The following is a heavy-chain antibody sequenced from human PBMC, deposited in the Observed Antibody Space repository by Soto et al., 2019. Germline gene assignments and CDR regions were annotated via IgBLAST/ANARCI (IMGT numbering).Heavy chain of an antibody. J-gene: IGHJ4*02. CDR3: ARGPDYYDSSGYAVPYYDY. CDR2: ISAYNGNT. CDR1: GYTFTSHG. Sequence: ASVKVSCKASGYTFTSHGISWVRQAPGQGLEWMGWISAYNGNTNYAQKLQGRVTMTTDTSTSTAYMELRSLRSDDTAVYYCARGPDYYDSSGYAVPYYDYWSQGTPVTVSS. D-gene: IGHD3-22*01. V-gene: IGHV1-18*01.